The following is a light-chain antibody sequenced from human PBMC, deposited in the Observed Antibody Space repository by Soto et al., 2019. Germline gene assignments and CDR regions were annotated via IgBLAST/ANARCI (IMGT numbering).Light chain of an antibody. J-gene: IGLJ3*02. CDR3: HSYDSSLSGLV. CDR1: SSNIGAGYD. Sequence: QSVLTQPPSVSGAPGKRVTISCTGSSSNIGAGYDVHWYQQLPGTAPKLLIYGNTNRPSGVPDRFSGSKSGTSASLAITGLQAEDEADYYCHSYDSSLSGLVFGGGTKVTVL. CDR2: GNT. V-gene: IGLV1-40*01.